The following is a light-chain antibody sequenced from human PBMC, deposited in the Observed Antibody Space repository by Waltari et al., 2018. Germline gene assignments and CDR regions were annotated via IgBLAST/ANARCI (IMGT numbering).Light chain of an antibody. CDR1: QGISSY. CDR3: QQLKI. V-gene: IGKV1-9*01. Sequence: DIQLTQSPSFLSASVGDSVPITCRASQGISSYLAWYQQKPGKAPKLLIYAASTLQSGVPSRFSGSGSGTEFTLTISSLQPEDFATYYCQQLKIFGPGTKVYIE. CDR2: AAS. J-gene: IGKJ3*01.